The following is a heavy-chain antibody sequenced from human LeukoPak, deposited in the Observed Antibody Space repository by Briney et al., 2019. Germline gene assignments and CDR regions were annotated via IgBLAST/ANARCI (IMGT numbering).Heavy chain of an antibody. D-gene: IGHD6-13*01. CDR3: ARERVAAADSFDY. V-gene: IGHV1-2*02. CDR1: GYTLTGYY. Sequence: ASVKVSCKASGYTLTGYYMHWVRQAPGQGLEWMGWINPNSGGTNYAQKFQGRVTMARDTSISTAYMELSRLRSDDTAVYYCARERVAAADSFDYWGQGTLVTVSS. CDR2: INPNSGGT. J-gene: IGHJ4*02.